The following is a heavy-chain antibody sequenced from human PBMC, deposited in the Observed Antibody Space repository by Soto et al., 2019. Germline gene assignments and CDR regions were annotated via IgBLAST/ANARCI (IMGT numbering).Heavy chain of an antibody. D-gene: IGHD3-10*01. CDR3: ARDDYYGSSDYYYYYMDV. Sequence: EVQLVESGGGLVKPGGYLRLSCAASGFTFSSYSMNWVRQAPGKGLEWVSSISSSSSYIYYAESVKGRFTISRDNAKNSLYLQMNSLRAEDTAVYYCARDDYYGSSDYYYYYMDVWGKGTTVTVSS. CDR1: GFTFSSYS. V-gene: IGHV3-21*01. J-gene: IGHJ6*03. CDR2: ISSSSSYI.